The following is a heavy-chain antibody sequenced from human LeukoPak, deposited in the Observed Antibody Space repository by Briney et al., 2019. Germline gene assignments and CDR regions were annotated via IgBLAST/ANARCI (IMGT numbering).Heavy chain of an antibody. V-gene: IGHV3-7*01. CDR1: GLTLNSYR. CDR2: IKQDGSDK. J-gene: IGHJ4*02. D-gene: IGHD3-10*01. CDR3: AKDLYYYGSGSFDY. Sequence: GGSLRLSCAASGLTLNSYRMRWVRQAPGKGLVGVTNIKQDGSDKSHVVPVKGRFTISRDTAKNSLYLQMNSLRAEDTAVYYCAKDLYYYGSGSFDYWGQGALVTVSS.